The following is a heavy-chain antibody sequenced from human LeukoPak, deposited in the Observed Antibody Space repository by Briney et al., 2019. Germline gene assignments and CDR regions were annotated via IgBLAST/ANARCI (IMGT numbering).Heavy chain of an antibody. CDR1: GYTFTGYY. CDR3: ARVGYTSSWQIDY. D-gene: IGHD6-13*01. CDR2: INPNSGGT. J-gene: IGHJ4*02. V-gene: IGHV1-2*02. Sequence: ASVKVSCKASGYTFTGYYMHWVRQAPGQGLEWMGWINPNSGGTNYAQKFQGRVTMTRDTSISTAYMELSRLRSDDTAVYYCARVGYTSSWQIDYWGQGTLVTVSS.